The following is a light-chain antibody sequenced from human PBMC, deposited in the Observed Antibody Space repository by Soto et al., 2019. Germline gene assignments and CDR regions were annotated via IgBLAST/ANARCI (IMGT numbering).Light chain of an antibody. CDR3: QQYGSSPRLT. CDR1: ESVSSSY. J-gene: IGKJ4*01. Sequence: EIVLTQSPGTLSLSPGEGATLSCRAIESVSSSYLAWYQQKPGLAPRLLIYDASSRATGIPDRFSGSGSGTDFTLTISRLEPEDFAVYYCQQYGSSPRLTFGGGTKVDIK. V-gene: IGKV3D-20*01. CDR2: DAS.